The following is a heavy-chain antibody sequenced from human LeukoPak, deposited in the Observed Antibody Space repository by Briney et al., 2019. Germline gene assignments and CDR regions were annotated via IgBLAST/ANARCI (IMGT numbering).Heavy chain of an antibody. V-gene: IGHV4-4*02. D-gene: IGHD6-13*01. CDR2: IYHSGST. J-gene: IGHJ4*02. CDR3: LASGQQLVPGGFDY. CDR1: GGSISSSNW. Sequence: SGTLSLTCAVSGGSISSSNWWSWVRQPPGKGLEWIGEIYHSGSTNYNPSLKSRVTISVDKSKNQFSLKLSSVTAADTAVYYCLASGQQLVPGGFDYWGQGTLVTVSS.